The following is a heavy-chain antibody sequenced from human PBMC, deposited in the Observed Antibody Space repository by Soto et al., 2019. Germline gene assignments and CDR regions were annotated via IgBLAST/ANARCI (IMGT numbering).Heavy chain of an antibody. J-gene: IGHJ3*02. CDR1: GDSISSSY. CDR3: ARLYPSADFLTGYQIYAFDI. V-gene: IGHV4-59*01. Sequence: QVQLQESGPGLVKPSETLSLTCTVSGDSISSSYWRWIRQSPGKGLEWIGYIYYSGFTNYNPSLRRRVTISVATTKNQFSLKLSSVTAADTAVFYSARLYPSADFLTGYQIYAFDIWSQGTRVTVPS. D-gene: IGHD3-9*01. CDR2: IYYSGFT.